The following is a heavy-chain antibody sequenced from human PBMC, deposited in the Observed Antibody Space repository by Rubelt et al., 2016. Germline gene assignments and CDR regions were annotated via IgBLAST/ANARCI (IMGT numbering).Heavy chain of an antibody. CDR3: ARPIRKDAFDI. D-gene: IGHD5-12*01. Sequence: QVQLQESGPGLVKPSQTLSLTCTVSGGSISSGGYYWSWIRQHPGKGLEWIGYTYYSGSTYYNPSLKGLVTISVDTSKSQLSLKLSSVTAADTAVYYCARPIRKDAFDIWGQGTMVTVSS. V-gene: IGHV4-31*01. J-gene: IGHJ3*02. CDR2: TYYSGST. CDR1: GGSISSGGYY.